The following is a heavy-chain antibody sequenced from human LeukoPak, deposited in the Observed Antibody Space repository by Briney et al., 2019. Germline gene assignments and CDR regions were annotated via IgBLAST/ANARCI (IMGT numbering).Heavy chain of an antibody. CDR1: GFTFSNFG. Sequence: GGSLRLSCAASGFTFSNFGMHWVRQAPGKGLEWVAVIWFDGSNKYYADPVKGRFTISRDNAKNSLYLQMNSLRAEDTAVYYCARDSQGFDYWGQGTLVTVSS. J-gene: IGHJ4*02. V-gene: IGHV3-33*01. CDR3: ARDSQGFDY. CDR2: IWFDGSNK.